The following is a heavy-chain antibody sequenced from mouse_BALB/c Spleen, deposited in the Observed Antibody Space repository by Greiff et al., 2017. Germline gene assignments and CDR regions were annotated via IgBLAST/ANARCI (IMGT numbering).Heavy chain of an antibody. CDR2: ISSGGSYT. CDR1: GFTFSSYT. D-gene: IGHD1-1*01. J-gene: IGHJ4*01. Sequence: EVKLVESGGGLVKPGGSLKLSCAASGFTFSSYTMSWVRQTPEKRLEWVATISSGGSYTYYPDSVKGRFTISRDNAKNTLYLQMSSLKSEDTAMYYCTSPGDYYGSSFYYYAMDYWGQGTSVTVSS. CDR3: TSPGDYYGSSFYYYAMDY. V-gene: IGHV5-6-4*01.